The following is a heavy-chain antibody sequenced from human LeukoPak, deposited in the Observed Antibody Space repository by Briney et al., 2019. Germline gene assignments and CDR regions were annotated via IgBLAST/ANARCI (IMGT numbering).Heavy chain of an antibody. V-gene: IGHV3-48*03. J-gene: IGHJ6*02. CDR3: ARGRPNGMDV. CDR1: GFTFSSYE. Sequence: GGSLRLSCAASGFTFSSYEMNWVRQAPGKGLEWVSYISSSGSTIYYADSVKGRFTISRDHSKNTLYLQMNSLRAEDTAVYYCARGRPNGMDVWGQGTTVTVSS. CDR2: ISSSGSTI.